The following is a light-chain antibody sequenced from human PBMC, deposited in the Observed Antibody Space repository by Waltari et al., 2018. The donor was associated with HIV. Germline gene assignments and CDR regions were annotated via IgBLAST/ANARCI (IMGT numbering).Light chain of an antibody. CDR2: AAS. CDR1: QSISSY. Sequence: ASVGDRVTITCRASQSISSYLNWYQQKPGKAPKLLIYAASSLQSGVPSRFSGSGSGTDFTLTISSLQPEDFATYYCQQSYSTPFTFGPGTKVDIK. J-gene: IGKJ3*01. CDR3: QQSYSTPFT. V-gene: IGKV1-39*01.